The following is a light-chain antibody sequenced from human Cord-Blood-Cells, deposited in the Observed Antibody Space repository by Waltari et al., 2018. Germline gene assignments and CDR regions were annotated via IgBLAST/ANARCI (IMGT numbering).Light chain of an antibody. CDR2: DVS. CDR1: SSDVGGYNY. V-gene: IGLV2-14*01. Sequence: QSALTQPASVSGSPGQSITISCPGTSSDVGGYNYVSWYQQHPGKAPKLMIYDVSKRPSGVSNRFSGSKSGNTASLTISGLQAEDEADYYCSSYTSSSTFGVLGGGTKLTVL. CDR3: SSYTSSSTFGV. J-gene: IGLJ3*02.